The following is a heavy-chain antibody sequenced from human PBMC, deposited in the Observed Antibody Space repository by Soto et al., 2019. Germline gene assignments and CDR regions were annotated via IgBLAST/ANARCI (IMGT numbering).Heavy chain of an antibody. CDR2: INPGGVST. V-gene: IGHV1-46*01. CDR1: GYTFTSYY. CDR3: ARGGNGDIVGYWHFDL. Sequence: QVRLVQSGAEVKKPGASVKVSCKASGYTFTSYYMHWVRQAPGQGLEWMGVINPGGVSTNYAQKFQDRLTVTSDTSTSTVHMELSSLRSEDTAVYFCARGGNGDIVGYWHFDLWGRGTLVAVSS. J-gene: IGHJ2*01. D-gene: IGHD4-17*01.